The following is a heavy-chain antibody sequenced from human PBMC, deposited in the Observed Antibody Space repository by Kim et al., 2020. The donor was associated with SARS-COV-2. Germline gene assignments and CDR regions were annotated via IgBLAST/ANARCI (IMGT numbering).Heavy chain of an antibody. Sequence: GGSLRLSCAASGFSFSSYCMTWLRQAPGKGLEWLANIKRDGSDIHYVDSVKGRFTISRDNTRNSLYLQMNDLRAEDTAVYYCATDFSPAPRGTLGNYFDAFDLWRQGTMVAVSS. J-gene: IGHJ3*01. V-gene: IGHV3-7*01. CDR3: ATDFSPAPRGTLGNYFDAFDL. CDR1: GFSFSSYC. CDR2: IKRDGSDI. D-gene: IGHD3-10*01.